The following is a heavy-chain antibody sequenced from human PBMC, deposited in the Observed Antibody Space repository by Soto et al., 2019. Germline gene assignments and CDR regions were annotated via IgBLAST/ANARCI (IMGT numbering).Heavy chain of an antibody. CDR3: ARVVGATSGWFDP. V-gene: IGHV4-30-4*01. J-gene: IGHJ5*02. CDR2: IYYSGST. Sequence: PSETLSLTCTVSGGSISSGDYYWSWIRQPPGKGLEYIGYIYYSGSTSYNPSLKSRTTMSLDTSKNQFSLKLSSVTAADTAVYYCARVVGATSGWFDPWGQGTLVTVSS. CDR1: GGSISSGDYY. D-gene: IGHD1-26*01.